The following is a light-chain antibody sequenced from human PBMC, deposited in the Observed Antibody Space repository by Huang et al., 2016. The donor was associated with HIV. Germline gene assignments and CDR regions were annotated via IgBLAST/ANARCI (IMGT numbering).Light chain of an antibody. V-gene: IGKV4-1*01. CDR2: WAS. CDR3: QQYFFSPMT. Sequence: DIVMTQSPDFLAVSLGERATISCKSSHSLLNSPNNRNYLAWYQQNPGQPPKLLIYWASSRKSGVPDRFIGSGSGTDFTLTISSLQAEDVAVYFCQQYFFSPMTFGPGTKVDI. CDR1: HSLLNSPNNRNY. J-gene: IGKJ3*01.